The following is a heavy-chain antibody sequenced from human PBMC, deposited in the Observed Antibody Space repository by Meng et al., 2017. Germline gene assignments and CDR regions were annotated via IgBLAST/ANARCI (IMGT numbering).Heavy chain of an antibody. D-gene: IGHD5-24*01. J-gene: IGHJ4*02. CDR3: ARVLRDGYNLGY. CDR1: GGTFSSYA. Sequence: QVRRAQVGGEVKKPGSSEKVSCKASGGTFSSYAISWVRQAPGQGLEWMGGIIPIFGTANYAQKFQGRVTITADESTSTAYMELSSLRSEDTAVYYCARVLRDGYNLGYWGQGTPVTVSS. CDR2: IIPIFGTA. V-gene: IGHV1-69*01.